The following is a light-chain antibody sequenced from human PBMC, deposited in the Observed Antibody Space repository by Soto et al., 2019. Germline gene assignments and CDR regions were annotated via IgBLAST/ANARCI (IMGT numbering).Light chain of an antibody. CDR3: QQRSNWPPT. J-gene: IGKJ1*01. Sequence: EIVLTQSPGTLSLSPGERASLSCRASQSVSSYLAWYQQKPGQAPRLLIYDASTRATGIPARFSGSGSGTDFTLTITSLEPVDFAVYYCQQRSNWPPTFGQGTKVDIK. CDR2: DAS. V-gene: IGKV3-11*01. CDR1: QSVSSY.